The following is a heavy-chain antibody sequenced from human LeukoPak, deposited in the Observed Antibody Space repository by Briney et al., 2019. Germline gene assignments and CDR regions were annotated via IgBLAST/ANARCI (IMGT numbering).Heavy chain of an antibody. CDR3: ARGMYSSGWYSDY. V-gene: IGHV3-53*01. J-gene: IGHJ4*02. CDR2: IYSSGST. CDR1: GFTVSGNY. D-gene: IGHD6-19*01. Sequence: GGSLRLSCAASGFTVSGNYMSWVRQAPGKGLEWVSVIYSSGSTYYADSVKGRFTISRDNSKSTLFLQMNSLRVEDTAVYYCARGMYSSGWYSDYWGQGTLVTVSS.